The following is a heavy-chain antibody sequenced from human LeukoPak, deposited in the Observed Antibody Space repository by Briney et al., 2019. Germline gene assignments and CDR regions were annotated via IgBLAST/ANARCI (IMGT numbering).Heavy chain of an antibody. CDR1: GFIFNDYG. CDR3: TKASGYSSGAVDY. D-gene: IGHD5-18*01. Sequence: GGSLRLSCAASGFIFNDYGMSWVRQAPGKGLEWVSGINWNGGSTGYADSVKGRFTISRDNAKNSLYLQMNSLRADDMALYYCTKASGYSSGAVDYWGQGTLVTVSS. J-gene: IGHJ4*02. V-gene: IGHV3-20*04. CDR2: INWNGGST.